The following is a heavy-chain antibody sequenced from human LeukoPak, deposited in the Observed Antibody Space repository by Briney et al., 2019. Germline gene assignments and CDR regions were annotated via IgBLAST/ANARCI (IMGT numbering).Heavy chain of an antibody. J-gene: IGHJ4*02. CDR2: INQGGSAK. D-gene: IGHD6-13*01. Sequence: VRSLRLSCAASGFTFSSYWMSWVRQAPGKGRKGLANINQGGSAKYYVDSVKCRFTISRDNAKHSLFLKTNSLRAEDTAVYYCGRDYIWTGDYSRSTDALDHWGQGTQVIVSS. CDR1: GFTFSSYW. V-gene: IGHV3-7*01. CDR3: GRDYIWTGDYSRSTDALDH.